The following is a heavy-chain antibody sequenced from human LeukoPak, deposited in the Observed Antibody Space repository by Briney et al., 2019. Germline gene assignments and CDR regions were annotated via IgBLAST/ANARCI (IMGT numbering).Heavy chain of an antibody. J-gene: IGHJ4*02. V-gene: IGHV3-72*01. CDR2: IRNKANSYTT. CDR3: TRGRYCSGGSCYVPFDS. D-gene: IGHD2-15*01. Sequence: GGSLRLSCAASGFTFSSYWMSWVRQAPGKGLEWIGRIRNKANSYTTEYAASVKGRFIISRDDSKNSLDLQMNSLKTEGTAMYYCTRGRYCSGGSCYVPFDSWGQGTLVTVSS. CDR1: GFTFSSYW.